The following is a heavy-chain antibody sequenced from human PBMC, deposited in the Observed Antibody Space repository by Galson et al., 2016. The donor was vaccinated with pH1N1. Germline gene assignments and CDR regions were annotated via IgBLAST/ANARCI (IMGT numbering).Heavy chain of an antibody. Sequence: TLSLTCAVSGASISSAGYYWSWIRQHPGKGLEWIGYIYNTGSTSYNPSLKSRLNISIDTFKNQFSLSLTSVTAADTAVYFCARSACSHLSLSCDLAADRWFDPWGQGTLVTVSS. V-gene: IGHV4-31*11. CDR2: IYNTGST. J-gene: IGHJ5*02. D-gene: IGHD2-15*01. CDR1: GASISSAGYY. CDR3: ARSACSHLSLSCDLAADRWFDP.